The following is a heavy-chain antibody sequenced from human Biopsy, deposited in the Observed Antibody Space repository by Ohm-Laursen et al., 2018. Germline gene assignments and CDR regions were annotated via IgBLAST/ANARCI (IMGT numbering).Heavy chain of an antibody. CDR2: IVPILGHL. V-gene: IGHV1-69*04. Sequence: GASVKVSCKASGGTFSSFPISWVRQAPGQGLEWVGRIVPILGHLNYAQRFQGRVSITADKSTTYVYMELSRLTSGDTAVYYCAADADGYYTEFDYWGPGTLVTVSS. J-gene: IGHJ4*02. CDR1: GGTFSSFP. CDR3: AADADGYYTEFDY. D-gene: IGHD3-3*01.